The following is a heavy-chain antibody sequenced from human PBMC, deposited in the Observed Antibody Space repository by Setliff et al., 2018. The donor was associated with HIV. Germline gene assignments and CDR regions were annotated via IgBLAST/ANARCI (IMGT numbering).Heavy chain of an antibody. D-gene: IGHD3-10*01. CDR2: INPNSGGT. CDR1: GYTFTGYY. J-gene: IGHJ4*02. V-gene: IGHV1-2*02. Sequence: ASVKVSCKASGYTFTGYYMHWVRQAPGQGLEWMGWINPNSGGTKFAQKFQGRVTMTRDTSISTAYIELSRLRSDDTAVYYCAQGAIRDSGSYITTRWGQGTLVTVSS. CDR3: AQGAIRDSGSYITTR.